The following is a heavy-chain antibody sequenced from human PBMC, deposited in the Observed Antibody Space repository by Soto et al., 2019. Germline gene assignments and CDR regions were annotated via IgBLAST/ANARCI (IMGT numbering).Heavy chain of an antibody. CDR2: ISYDGTNK. CDR3: AHVPRYTVTPPDDY. J-gene: IGHJ4*02. D-gene: IGHD4-17*01. V-gene: IGHV3-30*03. CDR1: GFIFGSYG. Sequence: QVQLVESGGGVVQPGRSLRLSCVASGFIFGSYGMHWVRQAPGEGLEWVAVISYDGTNKYYADSVKGRFTISRDNSKNTLWLQMNSLRAEDTAVYYCAHVPRYTVTPPDDYWGQGTLVTVSS.